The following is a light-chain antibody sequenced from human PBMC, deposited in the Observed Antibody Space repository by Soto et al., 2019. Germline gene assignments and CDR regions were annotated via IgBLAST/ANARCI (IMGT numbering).Light chain of an antibody. J-gene: IGKJ2*01. CDR2: GAS. CDR3: QHYNNWPPYT. CDR1: QSVNSN. V-gene: IGKV3-15*01. Sequence: EIVMTQSPATLSVSPGERATLSCRASQSVNSNLAWYQQKPGQAPRLLIYGASTRATGIPARFSGSGSGTEFTLTISSLQSEDFAVYYCQHYNNWPPYTFGQGTKVEIK.